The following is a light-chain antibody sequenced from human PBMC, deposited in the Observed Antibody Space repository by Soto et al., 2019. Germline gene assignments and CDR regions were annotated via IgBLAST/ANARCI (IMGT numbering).Light chain of an antibody. V-gene: IGKV3-20*01. J-gene: IGKJ1*01. CDR1: QSVSSSS. CDR2: DAS. CDR3: QQYGGSPRT. Sequence: EIVLTQSPGTLSLSPGERATLSCRASQSVSSSSLAWYQQKRGQAPRLLIHDASSRATGIPDRFSGSGSGTDFTLTISGLEPEDFAVYYCQQYGGSPRTFGQGTKVDIK.